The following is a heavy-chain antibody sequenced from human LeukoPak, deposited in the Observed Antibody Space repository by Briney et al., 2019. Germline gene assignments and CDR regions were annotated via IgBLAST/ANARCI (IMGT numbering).Heavy chain of an antibody. V-gene: IGHV1-8*01. D-gene: IGHD3-22*01. CDR2: VNPNGGNS. CDR1: GYTYTNYD. J-gene: IGHJ4*02. CDR3: ARAWKSYDSNGYYMHYFDF. Sequence: ASVKVSCKASGYTYTNYDINWVRQVSGQGLEWMGWVNPNGGNSGSAQKFQGRVTLTRDTSTTTAYMELSSLRSDDTAVYFCARAWKSYDSNGYYMHYFDFWGQGTLVTVSS.